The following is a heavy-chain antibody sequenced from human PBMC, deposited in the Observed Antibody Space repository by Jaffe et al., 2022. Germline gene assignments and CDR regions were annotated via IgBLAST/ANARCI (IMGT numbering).Heavy chain of an antibody. CDR2: ISWNSGSI. CDR3: AKDKEVRVQGPFDY. J-gene: IGHJ4*02. Sequence: EVQLVESGGGLVQPGRSLRLSCAASGFTFDDYAMHWVRQAPGKGLEWVSGISWNSGSIGYADSVKGRFTISRDNAKNSLYLQMNSLRAEDTALYYCAKDKEVRVQGPFDYWGQGTLVTVSS. D-gene: IGHD3-10*01. V-gene: IGHV3-9*01. CDR1: GFTFDDYA.